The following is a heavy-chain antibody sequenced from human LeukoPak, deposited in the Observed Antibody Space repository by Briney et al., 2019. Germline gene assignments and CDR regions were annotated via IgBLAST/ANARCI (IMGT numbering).Heavy chain of an antibody. CDR2: ISFSGTS. CDR3: ATREHSVLPAPGDY. CDR1: GGSIITADYY. D-gene: IGHD5/OR15-5a*01. V-gene: IGHV4-39*01. J-gene: IGHJ4*02. Sequence: SETLSLTCTVSGGSIITADYYWGWIRLPPGKGLEWIATISFSGTSYYNPSLKSRVTISLDKSKNQFSMNLRSMTAADTAVYYCATREHSVLPAPGDYWGQGTLVTVSA.